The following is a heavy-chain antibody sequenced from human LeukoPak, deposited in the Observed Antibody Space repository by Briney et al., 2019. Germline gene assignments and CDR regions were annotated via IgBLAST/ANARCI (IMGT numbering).Heavy chain of an antibody. CDR2: ISYDGSNK. D-gene: IGHD3-9*01. V-gene: IGHV3-30-3*02. CDR3: AKMPMGGYDILTDTPGGSDY. Sequence: HPGGSLRLSCAASGFTFSSYAMHWVRQAPGKGLEWVAVISYDGSNKYYADSVKGRFTISRDNSKNTLYLQMNSLRAEDTAVYYCAKMPMGGYDILTDTPGGSDYWGQGTLVTVSS. CDR1: GFTFSSYA. J-gene: IGHJ4*02.